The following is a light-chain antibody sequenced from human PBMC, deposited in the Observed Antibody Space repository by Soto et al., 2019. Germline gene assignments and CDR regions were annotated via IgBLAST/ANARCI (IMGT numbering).Light chain of an antibody. CDR3: RQGTNWPIT. CDR2: KVS. Sequence: DVVMTQSPLSLPVTLGQPASISCRSNQSLVHSDGIAYFSWFQQRPGRSPRRLIYKVSNRDSGVPARFSGSGSGTDFALKISRVEAEDVGVYYCRQGTNWPITFGEGKRLE. V-gene: IGKV2-30*02. CDR1: QSLVHSDGIAY. J-gene: IGKJ5*01.